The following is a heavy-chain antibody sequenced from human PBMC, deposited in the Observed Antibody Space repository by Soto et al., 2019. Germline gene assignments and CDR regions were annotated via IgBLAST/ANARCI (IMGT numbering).Heavy chain of an antibody. CDR2: IYYSGST. Sequence: SETLSLTCTVSGGSISSYYWSWIRQPPGKGLEWIGYIYYSGSTNYNPSLKSRVTISVDTSKNQFSLKLSSVTAADTAVYYCARDAGYSYNNWFDPWGQGTLVTVSS. J-gene: IGHJ5*02. V-gene: IGHV4-59*01. D-gene: IGHD5-18*01. CDR1: GGSISSYY. CDR3: ARDAGYSYNNWFDP.